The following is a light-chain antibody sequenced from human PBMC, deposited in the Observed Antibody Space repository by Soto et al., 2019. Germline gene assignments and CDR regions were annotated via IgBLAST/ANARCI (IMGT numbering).Light chain of an antibody. V-gene: IGKV1-5*03. CDR2: KAS. CDR3: QQASSFPLT. CDR1: QTISSW. J-gene: IGKJ4*01. Sequence: DFHMTQSPSTLSGSVGDRVTITCRASQTISSWLAWYQQKPGKAPKLLIYKASTLKSGVPSRFSGSGSGTDFTLTIDSLQPEDFATYYCQQASSFPLTFGGGTKVDI.